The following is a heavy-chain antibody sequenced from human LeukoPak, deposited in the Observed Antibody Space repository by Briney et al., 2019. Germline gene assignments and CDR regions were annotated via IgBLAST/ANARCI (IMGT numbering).Heavy chain of an antibody. J-gene: IGHJ4*02. D-gene: IGHD3-10*01. Sequence: GASVKVSCKAAGYTFTHYYIHWVRQAPGQGLGGMGIINPIGGSTSYAQKFQGRVNMPRDMSTTKVYMELSSLRSEDTAVYSCATRPVTFLSYGSGSYFSDYWGQGTLVTVSS. CDR2: INPIGGST. CDR1: GYTFTHYY. V-gene: IGHV1-46*01. CDR3: ATRPVTFLSYGSGSYFSDY.